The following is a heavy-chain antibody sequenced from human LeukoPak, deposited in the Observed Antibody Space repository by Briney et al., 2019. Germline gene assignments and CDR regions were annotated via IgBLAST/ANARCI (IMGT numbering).Heavy chain of an antibody. D-gene: IGHD6-13*01. V-gene: IGHV4-4*02. CDR2: IYHSGST. CDR3: ARGVAAAGTDWFDP. Sequence: PSETLSLTCAVSGGSNSSSNWWSWVRQPPGKGLEWIGEIYHSGSTNYNPSLKSRVTISVDKSKNQFSLKLSSVTAADTAVYYCARGVAAAGTDWFDPWGQGTLVTVSS. CDR1: GGSNSSSNW. J-gene: IGHJ5*02.